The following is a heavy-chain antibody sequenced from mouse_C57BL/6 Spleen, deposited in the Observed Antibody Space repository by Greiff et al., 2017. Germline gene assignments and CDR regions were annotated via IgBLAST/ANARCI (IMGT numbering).Heavy chain of an antibody. J-gene: IGHJ4*01. CDR2: INPGSGGT. CDR3: ARSGGLYAMDY. V-gene: IGHV1-54*01. CDR1: GYAFTNYL. Sequence: VQVVESGAELVRPGTSVKVSCKASGYAFTNYLIEWVKQRPGQGLEWIGVINPGSGGTNYNEKFKGKATLTADKSSSTAYMQLSSLTSDDSAVYFCARSGGLYAMDYWGQGTSVTVSS. D-gene: IGHD3-1*01.